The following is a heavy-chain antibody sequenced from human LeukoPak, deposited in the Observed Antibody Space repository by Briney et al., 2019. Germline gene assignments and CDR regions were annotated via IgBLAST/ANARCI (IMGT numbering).Heavy chain of an antibody. Sequence: ASVKVSCKASGYTFTSYGISWVRQAPGQGLEWMGWISAYNGNTNYAQKLQGRATMTTDTSTSTAYMELRSLRSDDTAVYYCARVIQYSGSYPSFDYWGQGTLVTVSS. D-gene: IGHD1-26*01. CDR1: GYTFTSYG. J-gene: IGHJ4*02. CDR2: ISAYNGNT. CDR3: ARVIQYSGSYPSFDY. V-gene: IGHV1-18*01.